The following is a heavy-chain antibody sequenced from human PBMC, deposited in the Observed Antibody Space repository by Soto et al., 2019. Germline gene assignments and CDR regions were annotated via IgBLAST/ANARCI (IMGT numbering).Heavy chain of an antibody. CDR2: ISDSSSYI. Sequence: GGPLRLSWASYGFKIGTYTMNWVRQGQGKGLEWVACISDSSSYIYYADSVKGRFTISRDNAKNSLYLQMNSLRAEDTAVYYCARIAEQQLIRLPWFDPWRQGNPVTVSS. CDR1: GFKIGTYT. V-gene: IGHV3-21*01. J-gene: IGHJ5*02. CDR3: ARIAEQQLIRLPWFDP. D-gene: IGHD6-13*01.